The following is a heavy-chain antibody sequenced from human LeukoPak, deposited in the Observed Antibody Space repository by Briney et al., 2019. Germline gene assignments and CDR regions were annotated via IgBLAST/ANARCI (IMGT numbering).Heavy chain of an antibody. J-gene: IGHJ5*02. CDR3: ARGTTYWFDP. Sequence: SETLSLTCTVSGGSISSYYWSWIRQPPGKGLEWIGYIYYSGSTNYNPSLKSRVTISVDTSKNQFSLKLSSVTAADTAVYYRARGTTYWFDPWGQGTLVTVSS. D-gene: IGHD1-1*01. CDR1: GGSISSYY. CDR2: IYYSGST. V-gene: IGHV4-59*01.